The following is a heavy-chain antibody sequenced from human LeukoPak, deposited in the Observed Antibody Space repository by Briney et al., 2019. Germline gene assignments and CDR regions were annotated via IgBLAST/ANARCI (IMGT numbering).Heavy chain of an antibody. Sequence: SETLSLTCTVSGGSISSYYWSWLRQPAGKGLEWIGRIYTSGSTNYNPSLKSRVTISVDKSKNQFSLKLSSVTAADTAVYYCAVMDYYYYMDVWGKGTTVTVSS. D-gene: IGHD2-21*01. CDR3: AVMDYYYYMDV. CDR1: GGSISSYY. CDR2: IYTSGST. V-gene: IGHV4-4*07. J-gene: IGHJ6*03.